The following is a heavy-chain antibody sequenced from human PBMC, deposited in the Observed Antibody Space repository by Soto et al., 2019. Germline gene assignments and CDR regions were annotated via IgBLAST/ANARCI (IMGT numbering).Heavy chain of an antibody. V-gene: IGHV1-69*13. D-gene: IGHD6-6*01. Sequence: GASVKVSCKASGGTFSSYAISWVRQAPGQGLEWMGGIIPIFGTANYAQKFQGRVTITADESTSTAYMELRSLRSEDTAVYYCARGKPSIAAHWFDPWGQGTLVTVSS. CDR3: ARGKPSIAAHWFDP. J-gene: IGHJ5*02. CDR2: IIPIFGTA. CDR1: GGTFSSYA.